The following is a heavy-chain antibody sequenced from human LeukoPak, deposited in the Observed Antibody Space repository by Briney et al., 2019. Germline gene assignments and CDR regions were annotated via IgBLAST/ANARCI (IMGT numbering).Heavy chain of an antibody. CDR2: INHSGST. D-gene: IGHD1-26*01. Sequence: SETLSLTCAVYDGSLSGYYWGWIRQPPGKGLEWIGEINHSGSTNYNPSLKSRVSISIDTSKNQSSLNLTSVTAADTAVYYCASRGRWGQGTLVTVS. CDR3: ASRGR. V-gene: IGHV4-34*01. CDR1: DGSLSGYY. J-gene: IGHJ4*02.